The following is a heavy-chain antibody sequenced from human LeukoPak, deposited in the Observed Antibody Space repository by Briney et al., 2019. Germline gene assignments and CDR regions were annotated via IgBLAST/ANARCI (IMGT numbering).Heavy chain of an antibody. Sequence: PGGSLRLSCAASGFTFSGSTMHWVRQASGEGLEWVGRIRTETNTYATAYTASVKGRFTISRDDSEHTTYLQMNSLKTEDTAVYFCTREEGDDINGYYPFDYWGQGTLVTVSS. CDR2: IRTETNTYAT. CDR1: GFTFSGST. CDR3: TREEGDDINGYYPFDY. V-gene: IGHV3-73*01. D-gene: IGHD3-22*01. J-gene: IGHJ4*02.